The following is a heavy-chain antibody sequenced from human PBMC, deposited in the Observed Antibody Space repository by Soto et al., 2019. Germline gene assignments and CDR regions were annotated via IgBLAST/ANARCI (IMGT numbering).Heavy chain of an antibody. V-gene: IGHV1-18*01. CDR2: INAYNGNT. J-gene: IGHJ5*02. CDR1: GYTFTSYG. D-gene: IGHD6-13*01. Sequence: QVQLVQSGAEVKKPGASVKVSCKASGYTFTSYGISWVRQSPGQGLEWMGWINAYNGNTNNAQKFQGRVAVTTDTSPSTGYMELMNLRSDDTAVYYCARTSGYSSTDNWFDPWGQGTLVTVSS. CDR3: ARTSGYSSTDNWFDP.